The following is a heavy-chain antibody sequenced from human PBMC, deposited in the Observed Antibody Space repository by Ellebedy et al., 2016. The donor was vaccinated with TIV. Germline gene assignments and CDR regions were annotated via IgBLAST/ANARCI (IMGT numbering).Heavy chain of an antibody. Sequence: SVKVSXXASGGTFSSYAISWVRQAPGQGLEWMGGIIPIFGTANYAQKFQGRVTITADESTSTAYMELSSLRSEDTAVYYCATQKGPMYNWNDEIDYWGQGTLVTVSS. CDR2: IIPIFGTA. CDR3: ATQKGPMYNWNDEIDY. V-gene: IGHV1-69*13. CDR1: GGTFSSYA. D-gene: IGHD1-20*01. J-gene: IGHJ4*02.